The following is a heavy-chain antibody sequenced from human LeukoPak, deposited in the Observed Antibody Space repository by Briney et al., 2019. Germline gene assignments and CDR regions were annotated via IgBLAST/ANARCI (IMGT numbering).Heavy chain of an antibody. Sequence: SETLSLPCTVSGGPISRYYWSWIRQPAGKGLEWIGRIYTSGSTNYNLSLKSRVTMSVETSKNQFSLKLSSVTAADTDVYYCARANVDTVTDYWGQGTLVTVSS. D-gene: IGHD5-18*01. CDR3: ARANVDTVTDY. V-gene: IGHV4-4*07. CDR1: GGPISRYY. J-gene: IGHJ4*02. CDR2: IYTSGST.